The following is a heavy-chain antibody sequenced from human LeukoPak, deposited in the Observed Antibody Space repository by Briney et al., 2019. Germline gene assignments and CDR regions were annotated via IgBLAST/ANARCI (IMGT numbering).Heavy chain of an antibody. CDR1: GGSFSNYY. CDR3: ASSPIGAARYSFDY. V-gene: IGHV4-34*01. CDR2: INHSGST. D-gene: IGHD6-6*01. J-gene: IGHJ4*02. Sequence: SEALSLTCAVYGGSFSNYYWNWIRQPPGKGLEWIGEINHSGSTNYNPSLMSRVTISVDTSKNQFSLKLTSVTAADTAVYYCASSPIGAARYSFDYWGQGTLVTVSS.